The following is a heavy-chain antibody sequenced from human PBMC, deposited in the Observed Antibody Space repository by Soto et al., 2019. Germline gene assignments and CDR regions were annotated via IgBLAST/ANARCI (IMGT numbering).Heavy chain of an antibody. J-gene: IGHJ5*01. Sequence: QITLKESGPTLVKPTQTLTLTCSFSGFSLTSIGGGVGWIRQPPGKALECLALVFWDDDKRYHPSLRSRLTITQDTSKKQVVLTITNMDPVDKATFYCAQNFLGAGSYTGDRFDSWGQGTLVIVSS. CDR2: VFWDDDK. CDR3: AQNFLGAGSYTGDRFDS. D-gene: IGHD3-10*02. CDR1: GFSLTSIGGG. V-gene: IGHV2-5*02.